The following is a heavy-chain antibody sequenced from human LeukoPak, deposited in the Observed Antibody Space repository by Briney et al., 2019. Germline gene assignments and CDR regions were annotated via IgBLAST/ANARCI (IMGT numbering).Heavy chain of an antibody. V-gene: IGHV3-23*01. D-gene: IGHD2-8*01. Sequence: PGGSLRLSCAASGFTFSSYGMSWVRQAPGKGLEWVSAISGSGGSTYYADSVKGRFTISRDNSKNTLYLQMNSLRAKDTAVYYCAKDGLFLGHGVYWGQGTLVTVSS. J-gene: IGHJ4*02. CDR1: GFTFSSYG. CDR3: AKDGLFLGHGVY. CDR2: ISGSGGST.